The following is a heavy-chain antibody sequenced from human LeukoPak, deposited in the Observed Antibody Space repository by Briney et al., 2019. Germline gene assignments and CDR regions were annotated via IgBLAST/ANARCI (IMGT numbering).Heavy chain of an antibody. D-gene: IGHD6-19*01. CDR1: GGSISSGGYY. CDR3: ARTWQWLARRGWYFDL. Sequence: PSETLSLTCTVSGGSISSGGYYWSWIRQPPGKGLEGIGYIYHSGSTYYNPSLKSRVTISVDRSKNQFSLKLSSVTAADTAVYYCARTWQWLARRGWYFDLWGRGTLVTVSS. CDR2: IYHSGST. J-gene: IGHJ2*01. V-gene: IGHV4-30-2*01.